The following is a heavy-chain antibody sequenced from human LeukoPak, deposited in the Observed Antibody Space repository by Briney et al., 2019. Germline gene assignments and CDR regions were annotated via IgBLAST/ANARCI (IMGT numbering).Heavy chain of an antibody. CDR1: GFTLSGYW. D-gene: IGHD6-19*01. CDR2: INGDGSST. V-gene: IGHV3-74*01. CDR3: ARRGTSSVWYDY. Sequence: GGSLRLSCAASGFTLSGYWMHWVRQVPGKGLVCVSRINGDGSSTTYADSVRGRFTISRDDAKNTLYLQMNSLRAEDTAVYYCARRGTSSVWYDYWGQGTLVTVSS. J-gene: IGHJ4*02.